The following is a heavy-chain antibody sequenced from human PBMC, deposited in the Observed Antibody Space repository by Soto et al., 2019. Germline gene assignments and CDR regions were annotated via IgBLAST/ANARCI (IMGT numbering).Heavy chain of an antibody. CDR2: IYPDDSET. J-gene: IGHJ4*02. V-gene: IGHV5-51*01. CDR1: GYSFTSYW. D-gene: IGHD3-3*01. Sequence: PGASLKISCKGSGYSFTSYWIGWVRQMPGRGLEWMGIIYPDDSETRYSPSFQGQVTISADKSISTAYLQWSSLKASDAAMYYCARGVTSRTFDYWGQGTLVTVSS. CDR3: ARGVTSRTFDY.